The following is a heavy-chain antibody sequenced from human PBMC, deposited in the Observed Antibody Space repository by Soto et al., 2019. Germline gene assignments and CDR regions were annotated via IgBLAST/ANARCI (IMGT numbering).Heavy chain of an antibody. CDR1: GFTFSSYA. Sequence: GGSLRLSCAASGFTFSSYAMSWVRQAPGKGLEWVSAISGSGGSTYYAETVKGRFTIYRDNSKNTLNLKINSLKAEDSAVYYCAKDQYYYDSSGYYYEYFDYWGQGT. CDR3: AKDQYYYDSSGYYYEYFDY. CDR2: ISGSGGST. J-gene: IGHJ4*02. D-gene: IGHD3-22*01. V-gene: IGHV3-23*01.